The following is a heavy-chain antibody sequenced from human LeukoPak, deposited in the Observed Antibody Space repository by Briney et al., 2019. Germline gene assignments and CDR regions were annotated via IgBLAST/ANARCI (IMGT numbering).Heavy chain of an antibody. J-gene: IGHJ4*02. CDR1: GDTFSSYA. Sequence: ASVKVSCKASGDTFSSYAISWVRQAPGQGLEWMGWISAYNGNTNYAQKLQGRVTMTTDTSTSTAYMELRSLRSDDTAVYYCARDPVVTPLDYWGQGTLVTVSS. CDR2: ISAYNGNT. CDR3: ARDPVVTPLDY. D-gene: IGHD4-23*01. V-gene: IGHV1-18*01.